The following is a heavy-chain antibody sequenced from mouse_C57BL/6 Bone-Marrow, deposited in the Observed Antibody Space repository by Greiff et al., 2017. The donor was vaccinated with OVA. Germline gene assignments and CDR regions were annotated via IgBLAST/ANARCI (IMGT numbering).Heavy chain of an antibody. CDR1: GYTFTSYT. D-gene: IGHD1-1*01. J-gene: IGHJ2*01. V-gene: IGHV1-4*01. Sequence: QVQLQQSGAELARPGASVKMSCKASGYTFTSYTMHWVKQRPGQGLEWIGYINPSSGYTKYNQKFKDKATLTADKSSSTAYMQLSSLTSEDSAVYYCARSNYYAFDYWGQGTTLTVSS. CDR2: INPSSGYT. CDR3: ARSNYYAFDY.